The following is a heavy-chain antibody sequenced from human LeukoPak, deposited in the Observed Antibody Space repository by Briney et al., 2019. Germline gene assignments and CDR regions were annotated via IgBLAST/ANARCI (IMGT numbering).Heavy chain of an antibody. CDR1: GFNFWGSG. CDR3: AREGSGLVIHAFDK. CDR2: IQYDASQI. J-gene: IGHJ3*02. V-gene: IGHV3-30*02. Sequence: GGSLRLSCVASGFNFWGSGMHWVRQAPGKGLEWLSFIQYDASQIRYADRVKGRFTISRDNRKNTVHLQMNSLRSEDTALYFCAREGSGLVIHAFDKWGQGTMVTVSS. D-gene: IGHD3/OR15-3a*01.